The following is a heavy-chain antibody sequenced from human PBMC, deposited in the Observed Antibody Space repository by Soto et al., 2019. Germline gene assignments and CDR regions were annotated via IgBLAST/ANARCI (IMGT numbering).Heavy chain of an antibody. CDR2: INSGGLT. V-gene: IGHV3-23*01. D-gene: IGHD3-3*01. CDR3: SKDLRPDDVWDFDY. Sequence: EVQLLESGGGLVQPGGSLSLSCAASGFTFSSYTMNWVGEAAGKGLEWFSGINSGGLTYYADSVKGRFTIARDDSKNTLYLQRLSPRAKDTSEYYCSKDLRPDDVWDFDYWGQGTLVTVSS. J-gene: IGHJ4*02. CDR1: GFTFSSYT.